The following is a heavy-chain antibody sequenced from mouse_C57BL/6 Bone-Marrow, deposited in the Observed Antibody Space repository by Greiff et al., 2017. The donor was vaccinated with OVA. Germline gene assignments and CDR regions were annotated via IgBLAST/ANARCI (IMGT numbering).Heavy chain of an antibody. J-gene: IGHJ3*01. CDR1: GFTFSSYT. V-gene: IGHV5-9*01. CDR2: ISGGGGNT. CDR3: ARQLLY. Sequence: EVQRVESGGGLVKPGGSLKLSCAASGFTFSSYTMSWVRQTPEKRLEWVATISGGGGNTYYPDSVKGRFTISRDNAKNTLYLQMSSLRSEDTALYYCARQLLYWGKGTLVTVSA.